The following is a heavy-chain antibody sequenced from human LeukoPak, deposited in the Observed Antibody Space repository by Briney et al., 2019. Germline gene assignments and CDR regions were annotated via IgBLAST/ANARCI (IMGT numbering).Heavy chain of an antibody. CDR1: GFTFSGYW. CDR2: LKRDGSEK. D-gene: IGHD6-13*01. Sequence: GGSLRLSCAASGFTFSGYWMHWVRQAPGKGLEWVANLKRDGSEKHFADSVKGRFTISRDNAENSLYLQMNSLRAEDTAMYYCARGTIAAPGTDYWGQGTLVTVSS. V-gene: IGHV3-7*01. J-gene: IGHJ4*02. CDR3: ARGTIAAPGTDY.